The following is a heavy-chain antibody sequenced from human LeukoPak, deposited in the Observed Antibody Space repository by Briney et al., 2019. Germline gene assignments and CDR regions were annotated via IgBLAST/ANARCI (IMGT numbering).Heavy chain of an antibody. J-gene: IGHJ4*02. CDR3: ARRVVGATNKYYFDY. D-gene: IGHD1-26*01. Sequence: PSETLSLTCAVYGGSFSGYYWSWIRQPPGKGLEWIGEINHSGSTNYNPSLKSRVTISVDTSKNQFSLKLSSVTAADTAVYYCARRVVGATNKYYFDYWGQGTLVTVSS. CDR1: GGSFSGYY. V-gene: IGHV4-34*01. CDR2: INHSGST.